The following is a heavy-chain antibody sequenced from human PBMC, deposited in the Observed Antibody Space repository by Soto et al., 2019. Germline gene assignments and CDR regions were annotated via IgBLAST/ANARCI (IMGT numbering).Heavy chain of an antibody. CDR3: ARAISGYVT. V-gene: IGHV1-3*04. J-gene: IGHJ5*02. D-gene: IGHD5-12*01. Sequence: ASVKVSCKASGITYTTYAIHWVRQAPGQGLEWMGWINTGNGNTRYSQRFQGRVTLTTDTSASTAYMDLSSLASEDTAVYYCARAISGYVTWGQGTLVTVSS. CDR2: INTGNGNT. CDR1: GITYTTYA.